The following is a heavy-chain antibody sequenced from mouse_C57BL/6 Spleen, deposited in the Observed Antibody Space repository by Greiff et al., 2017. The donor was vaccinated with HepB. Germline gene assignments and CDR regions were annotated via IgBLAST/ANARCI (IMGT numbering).Heavy chain of an antibody. D-gene: IGHD2-1*01. J-gene: IGHJ4*01. CDR3: ARGGDGNLYYAMDY. CDR2: INPNNGGT. CDR1: GYTFTDYY. Sequence: LVEPGASVKISCKASGYTFTDYYMNWVKQSHGKSLEWIGDINPNNGGTSYNQKFKGKATLTVDKSSSTAYMELRSLTSEDSAVYYCARGGDGNLYYAMDYWGQGTSVTVSS. V-gene: IGHV1-26*01.